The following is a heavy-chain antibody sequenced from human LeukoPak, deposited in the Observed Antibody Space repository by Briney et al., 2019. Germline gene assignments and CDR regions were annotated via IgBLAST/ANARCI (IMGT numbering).Heavy chain of an antibody. CDR2: IDPNSGGT. CDR1: GYTFTGYY. CDR3: ARVRRGYGGNVYDY. J-gene: IGHJ4*02. Sequence: GASVKVSCKASGYTFTGYYMHWVRQAPGQGLEWMGWIDPNSGGTNYAQKFQGRVTMTRDTSISTAYMELSRLRSDDTAVYYCARVRRGYGGNVYDYWGQGTLVTVSS. D-gene: IGHD4-23*01. V-gene: IGHV1-2*02.